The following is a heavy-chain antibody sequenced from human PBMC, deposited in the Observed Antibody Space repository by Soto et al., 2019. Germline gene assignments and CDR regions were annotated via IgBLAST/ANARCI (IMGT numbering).Heavy chain of an antibody. CDR3: AREFQDSGNYYGSGSYYNVFAFDI. CDR2: IYYSGST. CDR1: GGSISSGGYY. V-gene: IGHV4-31*03. D-gene: IGHD3-10*01. J-gene: IGHJ3*02. Sequence: SETLSLTCTVSGGSISSGGYYWSWIRQHPGKGLEWIGYIYYSGSTYYNPSLKSRVTISVDTSKNQFSLKLSSVTAADTAVYYCAREFQDSGNYYGSGSYYNVFAFDIWGQGTMVTVSS.